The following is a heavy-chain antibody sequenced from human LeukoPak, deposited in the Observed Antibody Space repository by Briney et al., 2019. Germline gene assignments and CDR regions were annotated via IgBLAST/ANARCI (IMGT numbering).Heavy chain of an antibody. CDR1: GGSISSYY. J-gene: IGHJ5*02. CDR2: IYYSGST. CDR3: ARDLNYYGSGSNPWFDP. Sequence: KSSETLSLTCTVSGGSISSYYWSWIRQPPGKGLEWIGYIYYSGSTNYNPSLKSRVTISVDTSKNQFSLKLSSVTAADTAVYYCARDLNYYGSGSNPWFDPWGQGTLVTVSS. D-gene: IGHD3-10*01. V-gene: IGHV4-59*01.